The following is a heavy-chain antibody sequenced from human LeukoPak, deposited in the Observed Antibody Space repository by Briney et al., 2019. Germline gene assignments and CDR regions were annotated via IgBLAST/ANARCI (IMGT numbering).Heavy chain of an antibody. Sequence: GGSLRLSCAASGFTFSSYSMNWVRQAPGKGLEWVSYISSSSSTIYYADSVKGRFTISRDNAKNTLYLQMNSLRAEDTAVYYCASLADGYCGGDCYTLLYYYYYGMDVWGQGTTVTVSS. V-gene: IGHV3-48*01. D-gene: IGHD2-21*02. CDR3: ASLADGYCGGDCYTLLYYYYYGMDV. CDR2: ISSSSSTI. CDR1: GFTFSSYS. J-gene: IGHJ6*02.